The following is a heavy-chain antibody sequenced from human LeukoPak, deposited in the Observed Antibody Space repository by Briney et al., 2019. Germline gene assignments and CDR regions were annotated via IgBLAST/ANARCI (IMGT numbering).Heavy chain of an antibody. D-gene: IGHD7-27*01. J-gene: IGHJ4*02. Sequence: ASVKVSCKASGYTFTSYYVHWVRQAPGQGLEWMGIINPSGGTTTYAQKFQGRVTMTRDTSTSTVCMELSSLRSEDTAVYYCARPISWGSSQYYFDYWGQGTLVTVSS. CDR3: ARPISWGSSQYYFDY. CDR2: INPSGGTT. CDR1: GYTFTSYY. V-gene: IGHV1-46*01.